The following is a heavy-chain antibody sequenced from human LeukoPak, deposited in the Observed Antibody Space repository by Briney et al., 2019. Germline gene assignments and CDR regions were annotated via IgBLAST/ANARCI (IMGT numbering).Heavy chain of an antibody. CDR3: AIQGDSSGWY. CDR1: GGSISSSSYY. J-gene: IGHJ4*02. V-gene: IGHV4-39*01. Sequence: SETLSLTCTVSGGSISSSSYYWGWIRQPPGKGLEWIGSIYYSGSTYYNPSLKSRVTMSVDTSKNQFSLKLSSVTAADTAVYYCAIQGDSSGWYWGQGTLVTVSS. CDR2: IYYSGST. D-gene: IGHD6-19*01.